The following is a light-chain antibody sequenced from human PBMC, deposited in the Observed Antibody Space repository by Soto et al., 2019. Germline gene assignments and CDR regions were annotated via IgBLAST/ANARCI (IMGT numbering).Light chain of an antibody. J-gene: IGKJ2*01. Sequence: DIQLTQSPSFLSASVGDRVTITCRASQGISSYLAWYQQKPVKAPKLLIYAASTLQSVVPSRFSGSGSGTEFTLTLSTLQPEDFATYYCQQLNSYPYTFGQGTKLEIK. V-gene: IGKV1-9*01. CDR2: AAS. CDR3: QQLNSYPYT. CDR1: QGISSY.